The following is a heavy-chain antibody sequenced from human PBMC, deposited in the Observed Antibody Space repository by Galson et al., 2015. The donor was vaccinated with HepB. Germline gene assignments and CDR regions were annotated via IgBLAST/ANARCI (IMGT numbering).Heavy chain of an antibody. D-gene: IGHD4-17*01. V-gene: IGHV3-64D*06. CDR3: VKEGPDGDPSWYYYNMDV. Sequence: SLRLSCAVSEFSFSCCAMHWVRQTPGTGLEYVSSTSSNGGSTYYADSVKGRFTISRDNSKNTLYLQMSSLRPEDTAVYYCVKEGPDGDPSWYYYNMDVWGQGTTVTVSS. CDR1: EFSFSCCA. CDR2: TSSNGGST. J-gene: IGHJ6*02.